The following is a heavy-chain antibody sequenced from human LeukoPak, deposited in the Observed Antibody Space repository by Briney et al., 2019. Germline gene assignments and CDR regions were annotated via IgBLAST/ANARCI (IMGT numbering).Heavy chain of an antibody. CDR1: GGSISSSSYY. V-gene: IGHV4-39*01. D-gene: IGHD2/OR15-2a*01. J-gene: IGHJ5*02. CDR3: ARPREIGDWFDP. CDR2: IYYSGST. Sequence: SETPSLTCTVSGGSISSSSYYWGWIRQPPGKGLEWIGSIYYSGSTYYNPSLKSRVTISVDTSKNQFSLKLSSVTAADTAVYYCARPREIGDWFDPWGQGTLVTVSS.